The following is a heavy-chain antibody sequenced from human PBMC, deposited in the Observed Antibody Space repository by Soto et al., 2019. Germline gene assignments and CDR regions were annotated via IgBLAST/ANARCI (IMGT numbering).Heavy chain of an antibody. CDR2: IKQDGSQI. D-gene: IGHD6-6*01. Sequence: ESGGGLVQAGGSLRLSCAASGFIFSNYWMTWVRQAPGKGLEWVANIKQDGSQIYYVDSVKGRFTISRDNAKNSAFLQMNSLRAEDTAVYYCARIGYRSSSFDYWGQGTLVTVSS. CDR3: ARIGYRSSSFDY. CDR1: GFIFSNYW. V-gene: IGHV3-7*01. J-gene: IGHJ4*02.